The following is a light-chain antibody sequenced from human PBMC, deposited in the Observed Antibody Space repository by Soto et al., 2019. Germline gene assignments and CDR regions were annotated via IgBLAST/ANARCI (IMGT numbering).Light chain of an antibody. CDR1: QSLLHDNGFNF. J-gene: IGKJ4*01. CDR3: MQALETPLT. Sequence: DIVMTQSPLFLSVTPGEPASISCGSSQSLLHDNGFNFLNWYLQKPGQSPQLLISLGSSRASGVPDRFSGSASGRDFTLLISRVEAEDVGVFYCMQALETPLTFGGGTKVEIK. CDR2: LGS. V-gene: IGKV2-28*01.